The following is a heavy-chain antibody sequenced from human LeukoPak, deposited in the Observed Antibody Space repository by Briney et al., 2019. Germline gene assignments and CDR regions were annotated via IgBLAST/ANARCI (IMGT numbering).Heavy chain of an antibody. CDR2: ISYSGST. CDR1: GGSISSYY. J-gene: IGHJ4*02. D-gene: IGHD1-1*01. CDR3: ASSTTGTRFVDY. V-gene: IGHV4-59*01. Sequence: SETLSLTCTVSGGSISSYYWSWIRQPPGTGLEWIGYISYSGSTNYNPSLKSRVTISVDTSKNQFSLNLSSVTAADTAVYYCASSTTGTRFVDYWGQGTLVTVSS.